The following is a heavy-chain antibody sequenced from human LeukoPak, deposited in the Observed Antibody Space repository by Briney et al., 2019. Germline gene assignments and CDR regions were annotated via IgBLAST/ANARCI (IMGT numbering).Heavy chain of an antibody. V-gene: IGHV3-48*03. Sequence: GGSLRPSCSASEFTFSSYEMNWVRQAPGKGLEWVSYISGGGDTTLYADSVKGRFTTSRDNAKNSLYLQLTSLRAEDTAVYYCARVGRIQYFDCWGQGTLVTVSS. CDR2: ISGGGDTT. J-gene: IGHJ4*02. CDR1: EFTFSSYE. D-gene: IGHD5-18*01. CDR3: ARVGRIQYFDC.